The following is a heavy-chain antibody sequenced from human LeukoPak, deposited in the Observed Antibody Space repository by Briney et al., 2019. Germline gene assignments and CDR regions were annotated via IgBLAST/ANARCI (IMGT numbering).Heavy chain of an antibody. CDR2: IYYSGST. J-gene: IGHJ5*02. V-gene: IGHV4-30-4*08. CDR1: GGSISSGDYY. D-gene: IGHD3-3*01. Sequence: NPSETLSLTCTVSGGSISSGDYYWSWIRQPPGKGLEWIGYIYYSGSTYYNPSLKSRVTISVDTSKNQFSLKLSSVTAADTAVYYCARTPTTSYYDFWSGYYWFDPWGQGTLVTVSS. CDR3: ARTPTTSYYDFWSGYYWFDP.